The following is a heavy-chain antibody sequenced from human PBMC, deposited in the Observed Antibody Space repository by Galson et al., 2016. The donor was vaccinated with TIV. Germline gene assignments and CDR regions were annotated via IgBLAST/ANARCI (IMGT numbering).Heavy chain of an antibody. CDR1: GYTLTIYA. CDR3: ARPPYCGGDCYKYDY. J-gene: IGHJ4*02. D-gene: IGHD2-21*01. CDR2: INAGNGKT. Sequence: SVKVSCKASGYTLTIYAMHWVRQAPGQRLEWMGWINAGNGKTKYSQKFQGRLTITRDTSASTAHMELSSLRSDDTAVYYCARPPYCGGDCYKYDYWGQGTLVTVSS. V-gene: IGHV1-3*01.